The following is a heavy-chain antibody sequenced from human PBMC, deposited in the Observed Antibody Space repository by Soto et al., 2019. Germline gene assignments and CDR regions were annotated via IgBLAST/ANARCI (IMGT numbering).Heavy chain of an antibody. D-gene: IGHD2-21*01. J-gene: IGHJ4*02. Sequence: GESLKISCKASGYTLTDSWIAWVRQMPGKGLEWVGIIYPADSDARYSPSFQGQVTISADKSINTAYLQWTSLKASDTAIYYCSSHNQIVIGYKAGGNYYFDYWGQGTLVTFSS. CDR1: GYTLTDSW. CDR3: SSHNQIVIGYKAGGNYYFDY. CDR2: IYPADSDA. V-gene: IGHV5-51*01.